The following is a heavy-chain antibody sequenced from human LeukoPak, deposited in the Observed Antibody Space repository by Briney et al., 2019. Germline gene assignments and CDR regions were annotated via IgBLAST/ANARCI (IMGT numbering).Heavy chain of an antibody. CDR3: ARRVRVVISRYYYYMDV. Sequence: ASVKVSCKASGGTFSSYAISWVRQAPGQGLEWMGWISAYNGNTNYAQKLQGRVTMTTDTSTSTAYMELRSLRSDDTAVYYCARRVRVVISRYYYYMDVWGKGTTVTVSS. CDR2: ISAYNGNT. V-gene: IGHV1-18*01. D-gene: IGHD3-10*01. CDR1: GGTFSSYA. J-gene: IGHJ6*03.